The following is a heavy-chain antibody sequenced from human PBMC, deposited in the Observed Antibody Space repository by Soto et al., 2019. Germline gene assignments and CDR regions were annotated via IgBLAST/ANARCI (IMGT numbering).Heavy chain of an antibody. J-gene: IGHJ5*02. CDR3: AIRVWAQQLVNFDP. V-gene: IGHV1-8*01. CDR2: MNPNSGNT. D-gene: IGHD6-13*01. Sequence: QVQLVQSGAEVKKPGASVKVSCKASGYTFTSYDINWVRQATGQGLEWMGWMNPNSGNTGYAQKFQGRVTMTRNNSISAAYMELSSLRSEDTAVYYCAIRVWAQQLVNFDPWGQGTLVTVSS. CDR1: GYTFTSYD.